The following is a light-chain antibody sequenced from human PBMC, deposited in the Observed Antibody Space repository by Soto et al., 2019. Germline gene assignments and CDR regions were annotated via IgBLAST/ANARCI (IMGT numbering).Light chain of an antibody. CDR3: LQALQTPVT. Sequence: VMTQSPLSLPVTPGEPASISCRSSQSLLHLNGNNYLDWYLQKPGQSPQLLIYLGSNRASGVPDRFSGSGSGTDFTLKISRVEAEDVGIYYCLQALQTPVTFGQGTRLEIK. CDR2: LGS. J-gene: IGKJ5*01. CDR1: QSLLHLNGNNY. V-gene: IGKV2-28*01.